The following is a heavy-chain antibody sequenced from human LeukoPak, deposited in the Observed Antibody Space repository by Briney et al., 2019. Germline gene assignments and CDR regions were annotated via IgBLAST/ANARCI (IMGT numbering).Heavy chain of an antibody. V-gene: IGHV4-59*08. J-gene: IGHJ3*02. CDR3: ARHVSPYYDFWSGYYTDAFDI. CDR1: GGSISSYY. Sequence: SEILSLTCTVSGGSISSYYWSWIRQPPGKGLEWIGYIYYSGSTNYNPSLKSRVTISVDTSKNQFSLKLSSVTAADTAVYYCARHVSPYYDFWSGYYTDAFDIWGQGTMVTVSS. CDR2: IYYSGST. D-gene: IGHD3-3*01.